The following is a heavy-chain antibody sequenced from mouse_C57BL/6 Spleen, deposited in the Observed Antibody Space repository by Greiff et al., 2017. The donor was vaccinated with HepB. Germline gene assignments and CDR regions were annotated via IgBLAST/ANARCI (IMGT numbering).Heavy chain of an antibody. CDR2: ISSGGDYT. CDR3: TRVPIYYDPYFDY. D-gene: IGHD2-4*01. V-gene: IGHV5-9-1*02. Sequence: EVHLVESGEGLVKPGGSLKLSCAASGFTFSSYAMSWVRQTPEKRLEWVAYISSGGDYTYYADTVKGRFTITRDNARNTLYLQMSSLKSEDTAMYYCTRVPIYYDPYFDYWGQGTTLTVSS. J-gene: IGHJ2*01. CDR1: GFTFSSYA.